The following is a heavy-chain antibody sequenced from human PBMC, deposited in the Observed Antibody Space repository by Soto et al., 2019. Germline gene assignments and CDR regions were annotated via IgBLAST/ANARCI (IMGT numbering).Heavy chain of an antibody. CDR1: GDSINDYY. CDR3: ARGRSGDPRYFDY. CDR2: LYYIGTT. J-gene: IGHJ4*02. D-gene: IGHD3-3*01. V-gene: IGHV4-59*01. Sequence: QLQLQESGPGLVKPSETLSLTCTVSGDSINDYYWTWISQPPGKGLEWIGYLYYIGTTKYNPSLKSRVTILLDTSKKQFSLRLNSVTAADTAMYYCARGRSGDPRYFDYWGQGTLVTVSS.